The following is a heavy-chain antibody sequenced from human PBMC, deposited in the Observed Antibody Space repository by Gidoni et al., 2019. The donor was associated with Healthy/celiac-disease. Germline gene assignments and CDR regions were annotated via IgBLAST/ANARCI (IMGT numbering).Heavy chain of an antibody. D-gene: IGHD6-13*01. CDR2: INPNSGGT. V-gene: IGHV1-2*02. CDR3: ARVATLRGIAALGY. J-gene: IGHJ4*02. CDR1: GYTFTGYY. Sequence: QVQLVQSGAEVKKPGASVKVSCKASGYTFTGYYMHWVRQAPGQGLEWMGWINPNSGGTNDAQKFQGRVTMTRDTSISTAYMELSRLRSDDTAVYYCARVATLRGIAALGYWGQGTLVTVSS.